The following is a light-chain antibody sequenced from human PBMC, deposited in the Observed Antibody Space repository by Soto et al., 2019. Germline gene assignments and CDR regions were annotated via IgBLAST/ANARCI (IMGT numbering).Light chain of an antibody. Sequence: TQSPSTLSASVGDRVTITCRASQSISSWLAWYQQKPGQAPRLLIYGASIRATGIPDRFSGSGSGTDFTLTISRLEPEDFAVYYCQQYGDSVPWTFGQGTKVEIK. CDR3: QQYGDSVPWT. V-gene: IGKV3-20*01. CDR2: GAS. J-gene: IGKJ1*01. CDR1: QSISSW.